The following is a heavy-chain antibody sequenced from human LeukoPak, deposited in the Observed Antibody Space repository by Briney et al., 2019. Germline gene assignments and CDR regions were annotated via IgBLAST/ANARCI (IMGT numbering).Heavy chain of an antibody. Sequence: SETLSLTCTVSGGSISSYYWSWIRQPPGTGLEWIGYIYYSGSTKYNPSLKSRVTISVDTSKNQFSLNLSSVTAADAAVYYCARMTTILGWVDSWGQGTLVTVSS. CDR3: ARMTTILGWVDS. J-gene: IGHJ5*01. CDR1: GGSISSYY. D-gene: IGHD5-24*01. CDR2: IYYSGST. V-gene: IGHV4-59*01.